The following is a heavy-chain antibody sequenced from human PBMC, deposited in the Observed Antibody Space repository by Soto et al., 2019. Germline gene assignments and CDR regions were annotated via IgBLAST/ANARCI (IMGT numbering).Heavy chain of an antibody. CDR2: IKQDGSEK. J-gene: IGHJ6*02. CDR1: GFTFSSYW. D-gene: IGHD6-19*01. Sequence: PGGSLRLSCAASGFTFSSYWMSWVRQAPGKGLEWVANIKQDGSEKYYVDSVKGRFTISRDNAKNSLYLQMNSLRAEDTAVYYCAKGGSGWYATYYYYYGMDVWGQGTTVTVSS. CDR3: AKGGSGWYATYYYYYGMDV. V-gene: IGHV3-7*03.